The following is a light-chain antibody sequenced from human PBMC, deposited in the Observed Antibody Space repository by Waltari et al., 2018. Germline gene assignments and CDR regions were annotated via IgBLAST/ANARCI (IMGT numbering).Light chain of an antibody. V-gene: IGLV1-44*01. Sequence: QSVLTQSPSTSGTPGQQVTISCSGSSSNIGSNTVNWYQQLPGTAPKLLIYGNNQRPSGVPDRFSGSKSGTSASLAISGLQSEDEADYYCAAWDDSLIGPVFGGGTKLTVL. J-gene: IGLJ3*02. CDR3: AAWDDSLIGPV. CDR2: GNN. CDR1: SSNIGSNT.